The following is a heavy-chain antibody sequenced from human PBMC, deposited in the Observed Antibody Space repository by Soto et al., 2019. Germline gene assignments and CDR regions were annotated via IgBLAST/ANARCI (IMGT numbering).Heavy chain of an antibody. D-gene: IGHD1-26*01. J-gene: IGHJ4*02. CDR1: GGSIYTGGFY. CDR3: ATSLVTSRTRVDY. V-gene: IGHV4-31*03. Sequence: SETLSLTCTVSGGSIYTGGFYWSWIRQLPGKGLEWLGYIYYTGSTQYTPFLKSRLTISTDTSDNQFSLRLTSVTAADTAVYYCATSLVTSRTRVDYWGQGTLVTVSS. CDR2: IYYTGST.